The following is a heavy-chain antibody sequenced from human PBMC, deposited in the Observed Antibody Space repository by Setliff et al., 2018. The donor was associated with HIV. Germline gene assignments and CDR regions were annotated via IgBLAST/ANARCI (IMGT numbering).Heavy chain of an antibody. CDR3: ARLPDINSWPFDY. V-gene: IGHV4-34*01. D-gene: IGHD6-13*01. CDR1: GGSFSGYY. CDR2: TNDNGST. Sequence: SETLSLTCAVYGGSFSGYYWSWIRQPPGKGLEWIGETNDNGSTNYNPSLKSRITISVDTSKNQFSLSLSSVTAADTAVYYCARLPDINSWPFDYWARGTLVTVSS. J-gene: IGHJ4*02.